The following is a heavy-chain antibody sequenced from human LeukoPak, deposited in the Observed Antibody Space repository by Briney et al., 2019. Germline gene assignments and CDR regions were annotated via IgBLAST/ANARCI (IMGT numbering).Heavy chain of an antibody. CDR3: ASALTIFGVAAFDY. D-gene: IGHD3-3*01. J-gene: IGHJ4*02. V-gene: IGHV4-39*01. CDR1: GSSISSSNYY. Sequence: SETLSLTCAVSGSSISSSNYYWGWIRQPPGTGLEWIGSLYYSGSPYYNPSLKSRVTISVDTSNNQFSLKLNSVTAADSAVSYCASALTIFGVAAFDYWGQGTLVTVSS. CDR2: LYYSGSP.